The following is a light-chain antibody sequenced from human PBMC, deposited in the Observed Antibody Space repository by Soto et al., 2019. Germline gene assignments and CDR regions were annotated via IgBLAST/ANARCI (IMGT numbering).Light chain of an antibody. CDR2: EGS. CDR3: CSYAGSSTFVYV. J-gene: IGLJ1*01. Sequence: QSALTQPASVSGSPGQSITISCTGTSSDVGSYNLVSWYQQHPGKAPKLMIYEGSKRPSGVSNRFSGSKSGNTASLTISGLQAEDEADYYCCSYAGSSTFVYVFGTGTKLT. V-gene: IGLV2-23*03. CDR1: SSDVGSYNL.